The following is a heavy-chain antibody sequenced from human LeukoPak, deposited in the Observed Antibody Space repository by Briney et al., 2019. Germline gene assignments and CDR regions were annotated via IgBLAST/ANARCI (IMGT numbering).Heavy chain of an antibody. J-gene: IGHJ3*02. D-gene: IGHD5-18*01. V-gene: IGHV3-48*03. CDR2: ISSSGSTI. Sequence: PGGSLRLSCAASGFTFSGYEMNWVRQAPGKGLEWVSYISSSGSTIYYADSVKGRFTISRDNAKNSLYLQMNSLRAEDTAVYYCARGIQLWYFDAFDIWGQGTMVTVSS. CDR1: GFTFSGYE. CDR3: ARGIQLWYFDAFDI.